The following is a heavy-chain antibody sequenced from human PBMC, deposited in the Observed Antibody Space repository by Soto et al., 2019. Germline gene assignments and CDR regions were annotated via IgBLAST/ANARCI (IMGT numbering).Heavy chain of an antibody. CDR2: IKQDGSEK. CDR1: GFTFSSYW. Sequence: GGSLRLSCAASGFTFSSYWMGWVRQAPGKGLEWVANIKQDGSEKYYVDSVKGRFTISRDNAKNSLYLQMNSLRAEDTAVYYCARIGGWFGELYFDYWGQGTLVTVSS. J-gene: IGHJ4*02. V-gene: IGHV3-7*03. D-gene: IGHD3-10*01. CDR3: ARIGGWFGELYFDY.